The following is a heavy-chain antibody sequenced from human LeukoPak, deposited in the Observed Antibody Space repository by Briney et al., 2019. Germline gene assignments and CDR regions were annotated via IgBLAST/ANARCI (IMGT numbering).Heavy chain of an antibody. Sequence: GGSLRLSCAASGFTFSNAWMNWVRQAPGKGLEWVGRIKSKTDGGTTDYAAPVKGRFTISRDDSKNTLYLQMNSLRAEDTAVYYCAKDRSTTVSNTLGYFDYWGQGTLVTVSS. CDR2: IKSKTDGGTT. CDR3: AKDRSTTVSNTLGYFDY. D-gene: IGHD2/OR15-2a*01. CDR1: GFTFSNAW. V-gene: IGHV3-15*07. J-gene: IGHJ4*02.